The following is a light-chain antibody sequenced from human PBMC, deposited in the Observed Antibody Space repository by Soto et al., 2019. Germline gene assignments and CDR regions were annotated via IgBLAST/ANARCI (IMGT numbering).Light chain of an antibody. CDR1: QSVASSY. Sequence: EVVLTQSPGTLSLSPGERVTLSCRASQSVASSYLAWYQQKPGRAPRLLFYSASSRATGIPDRFSGSGSGTHFTLTISRLEPEAFPVYYCHHFGSLPETFGQGTNVE. V-gene: IGKV3-20*01. CDR2: SAS. J-gene: IGKJ1*01. CDR3: HHFGSLPET.